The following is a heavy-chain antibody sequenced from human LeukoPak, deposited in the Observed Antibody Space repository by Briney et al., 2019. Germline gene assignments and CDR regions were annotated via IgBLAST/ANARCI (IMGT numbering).Heavy chain of an antibody. CDR2: INHSGST. CDR1: GGSFSGYY. D-gene: IGHD6-13*01. Sequence: PSETLSLTCAVYGGSFSGYYWSWIRQPPGKGLEWIGEINHSGSTNYNPSLKSRVTISVDTSKNQFSLKLSSVTAADTAVYYCARAVAAAGTSGYYYYMDVWGKGTTVTVSS. CDR3: ARAVAAAGTSGYYYYMDV. V-gene: IGHV4-34*01. J-gene: IGHJ6*03.